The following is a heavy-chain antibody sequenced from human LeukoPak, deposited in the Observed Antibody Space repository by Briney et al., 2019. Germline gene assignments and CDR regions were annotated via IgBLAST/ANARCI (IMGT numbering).Heavy chain of an antibody. J-gene: IGHJ6*03. CDR1: GCTFSYYT. Sequence: GSSVKVSCKASGCTFSYYTISWVRQAPGQGLEWMGRIIPFLGITNYAQKFQGRVTITADKSTSTAYMELSSLRSEDTAVYYCARATSEIPAAALTGSKYYYYCYMDVWDKGTTVTVSS. V-gene: IGHV1-69*02. CDR2: IIPFLGIT. D-gene: IGHD2-2*01. CDR3: ARATSEIPAAALTGSKYYYYCYMDV.